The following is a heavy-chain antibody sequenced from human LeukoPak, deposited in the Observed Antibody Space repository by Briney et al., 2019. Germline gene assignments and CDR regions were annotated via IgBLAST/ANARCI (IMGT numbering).Heavy chain of an antibody. CDR3: ASRKDTPHLPDY. D-gene: IGHD5-18*01. Sequence: GGSLRLSCAASGFTFSSYAMHWVRQAPGKGLEWVAVISYDGSNKYYADSVKVRFTISRDNPKNTLYLQMNSLRAEDTAVYYCASRKDTPHLPDYWGQGTLVTVSS. CDR1: GFTFSSYA. V-gene: IGHV3-30-3*01. CDR2: ISYDGSNK. J-gene: IGHJ4*02.